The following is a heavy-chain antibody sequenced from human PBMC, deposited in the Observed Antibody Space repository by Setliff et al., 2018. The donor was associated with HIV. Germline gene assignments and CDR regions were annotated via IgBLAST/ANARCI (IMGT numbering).Heavy chain of an antibody. CDR1: GGSISNYY. CDR3: ARQHYYDSSGRNLMDV. D-gene: IGHD3-22*01. Sequence: ASETLSLTCTVSGGSISNYYWSWIRQPPGKGLEWIGYIYYSGSTTYNPSLESRVTISIDTSKNQFSLKLSSVTAADTAVYYCARQHYYDSSGRNLMDVWGKGTTVTV. J-gene: IGHJ6*03. CDR2: IYYSGST. V-gene: IGHV4-59*08.